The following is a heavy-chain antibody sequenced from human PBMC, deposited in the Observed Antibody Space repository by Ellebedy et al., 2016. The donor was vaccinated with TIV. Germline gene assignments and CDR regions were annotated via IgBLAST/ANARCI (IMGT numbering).Heavy chain of an antibody. Sequence: GESLKISCAASGFIFNHYSMNWVRQAPGKGLEWISYIDTRSTSLYADSVKGRFTISRDNAKSSLFLQVSSLRDEDTAVYYCTRDGGSYGSGRFGRADHWGQGTLVTVSS. CDR3: TRDGGSYGSGRFGRADH. CDR2: IDTRSTSL. J-gene: IGHJ4*02. CDR1: GFIFNHYS. V-gene: IGHV3-48*02. D-gene: IGHD3-10*01.